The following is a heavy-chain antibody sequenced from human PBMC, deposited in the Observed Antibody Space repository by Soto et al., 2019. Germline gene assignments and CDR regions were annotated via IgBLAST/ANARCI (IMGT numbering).Heavy chain of an antibody. D-gene: IGHD1-26*01. V-gene: IGHV3-23*01. CDR1: GFTFSSYA. CDR3: AREDVVGATTFYYGMDV. J-gene: IGHJ6*02. CDR2: ISGSGGST. Sequence: GGSLRLSCAASGFTFSSYAMSWVRQAPGKGLEWVSAISGSGGSTYYADSVKGRFTISRDNAKNSLYLQMNSLRDEDTAVYYCAREDVVGATTFYYGMDVWGQGTTVTVSS.